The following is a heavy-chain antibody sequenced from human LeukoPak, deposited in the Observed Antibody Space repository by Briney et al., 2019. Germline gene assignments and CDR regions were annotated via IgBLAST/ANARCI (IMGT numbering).Heavy chain of an antibody. CDR3: ASSYGTSAYYPFDH. CDR2: ISDSGGST. CDR1: GFAFRNNA. Sequence: PGGSLRLSCVASGFAFRNNAMSWVRQAPGKGLEWVSLISDSGGSTYYADSVKGRFTISRDNSKKTMYLQMTTLRAEDTAVYYCASSYGTSAYYPFDHWGQGTLVTVFS. J-gene: IGHJ4*02. V-gene: IGHV3-23*01. D-gene: IGHD3-22*01.